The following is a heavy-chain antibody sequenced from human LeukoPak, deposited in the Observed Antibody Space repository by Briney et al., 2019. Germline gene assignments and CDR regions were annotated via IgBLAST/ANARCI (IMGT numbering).Heavy chain of an antibody. V-gene: IGHV3-21*01. J-gene: IGHJ4*02. Sequence: EAGGSLRLSCAASGFTFSSYSMNWVRQAPGKGLEWVSSISSSSSYIDYADSVKGRFTISRDNAKNSLYLQMNRLRAEDTAVYYCARDSSGGYDFDYWGQGTLVTVSS. CDR1: GFTFSSYS. D-gene: IGHD5-12*01. CDR3: ARDSSGGYDFDY. CDR2: ISSSSSYI.